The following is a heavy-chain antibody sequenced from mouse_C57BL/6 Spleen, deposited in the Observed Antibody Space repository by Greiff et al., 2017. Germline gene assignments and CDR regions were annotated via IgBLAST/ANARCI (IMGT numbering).Heavy chain of an antibody. CDR3: ARQDYYGSSYWYFDV. D-gene: IGHD1-1*01. J-gene: IGHJ1*03. V-gene: IGHV5-15*04. CDR2: ISNLAYSI. Sequence: EVKVEESGGGLVQPGGSLKLSCAASGFTFSDYGMAWVRQAPRKGPEWVAFISNLAYSIYYADTVTGRFTISRENAKNTLYLEMSSLRSEDTAMYYCARQDYYGSSYWYFDVWGTGTTVTVSS. CDR1: GFTFSDYG.